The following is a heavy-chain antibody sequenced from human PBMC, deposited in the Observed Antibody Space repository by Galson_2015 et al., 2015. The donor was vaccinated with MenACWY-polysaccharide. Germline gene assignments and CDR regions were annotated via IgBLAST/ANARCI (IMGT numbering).Heavy chain of an antibody. J-gene: IGHJ4*02. V-gene: IGHV7-4-1*02. CDR2: IDTNTGNP. D-gene: IGHD3-3*02. CDR3: ARGAGILSEDY. Sequence: MGWIDTNTGNPTYAQGFTGRFVFSLDTSVSTAYLQINSLKAEDTAVYYCARGAGILSEDYWGQGTLVTVSS.